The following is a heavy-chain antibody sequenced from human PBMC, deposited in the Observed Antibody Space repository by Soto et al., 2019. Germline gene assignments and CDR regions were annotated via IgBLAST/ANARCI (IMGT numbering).Heavy chain of an antibody. CDR3: ASAGYSYRHANYYYYGMDV. Sequence: SETLSLTCTVSGGSISSYYWSWIRQPPGKGLEWIGYIYYSGSTNYNPSLKSRVTISVDTSKNQFSLKLSSVTAADTAVYYCASAGYSYRHANYYYYGMDVWGQGTTVTVSS. D-gene: IGHD5-18*01. J-gene: IGHJ6*02. V-gene: IGHV4-59*01. CDR2: IYYSGST. CDR1: GGSISSYY.